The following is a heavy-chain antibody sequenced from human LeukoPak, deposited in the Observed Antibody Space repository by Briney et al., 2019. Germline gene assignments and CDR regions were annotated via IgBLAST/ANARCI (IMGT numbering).Heavy chain of an antibody. J-gene: IGHJ4*02. CDR2: ISTGGTM. V-gene: IGHV3-48*03. Sequence: GWSLRLSCAASAFTFSSYKMNWVRQAPGKGLEWVSYISTGGTMYYADSVKGRFTISRDNAKNSLYLQMDSLRAEDTAVYYCATGKVAGGNGQGLDYWGQGTLVTVSS. CDR3: ATGKVAGGNGQGLDY. D-gene: IGHD4-23*01. CDR1: AFTFSSYK.